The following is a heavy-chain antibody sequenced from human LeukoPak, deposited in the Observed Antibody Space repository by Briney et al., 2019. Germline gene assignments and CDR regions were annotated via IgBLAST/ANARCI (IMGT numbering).Heavy chain of an antibody. J-gene: IGHJ4*02. Sequence: GRSLRLSCAASGFTFSSYGMHWVRQAPGKGLEWVAVIWYDGSNKYYADSVKGRFTISRGNSKNTLYLQMNSLRAEDTAVYYCARDCSSTSCYSHGFDYWGQGTLVTVSS. CDR1: GFTFSSYG. CDR2: IWYDGSNK. CDR3: ARDCSSTSCYSHGFDY. D-gene: IGHD2-2*01. V-gene: IGHV3-33*01.